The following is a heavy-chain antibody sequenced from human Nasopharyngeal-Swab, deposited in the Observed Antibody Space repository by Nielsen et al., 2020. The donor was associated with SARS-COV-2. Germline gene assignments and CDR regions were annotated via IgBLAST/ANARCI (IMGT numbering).Heavy chain of an antibody. Sequence: GESLKISCAGSGFTLSSFEMNWVRQAPGKGLEWLSYISNSGSTIYYADSVRGRFTISRDNAKNSLYLQMNSLRAEDTAVYYCARVPCTSTSCYYRHAFDIWGQGTKVIVSS. V-gene: IGHV3-48*03. D-gene: IGHD2-2*01. CDR3: ARVPCTSTSCYYRHAFDI. CDR2: ISNSGSTI. J-gene: IGHJ3*02. CDR1: GFTLSSFE.